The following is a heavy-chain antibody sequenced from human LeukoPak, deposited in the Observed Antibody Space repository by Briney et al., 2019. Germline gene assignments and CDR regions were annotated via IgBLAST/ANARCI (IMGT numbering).Heavy chain of an antibody. CDR2: IYYSGST. V-gene: IGHV4-39*02. Sequence: SETLSLTCTVSGGSISNSSYYWGWIRQPPGKGLEWIGGIYYSGSTYYNPSLKSRVTISVDTSKSQFSLRLSSVTAADTAVYYCARVSPVDYSSGRYQREPYYFDYWGQGTLVTVSS. CDR1: GGSISNSSYY. CDR3: ARVSPVDYSSGRYQREPYYFDY. J-gene: IGHJ4*02. D-gene: IGHD6-19*01.